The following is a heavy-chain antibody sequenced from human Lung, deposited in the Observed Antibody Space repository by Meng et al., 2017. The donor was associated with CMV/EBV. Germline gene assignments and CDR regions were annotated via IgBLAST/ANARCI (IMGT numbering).Heavy chain of an antibody. CDR1: EFTFRSYA. CDR2: ITGSGGST. J-gene: IGHJ4*02. D-gene: IGHD2-2*01. V-gene: IGHV3-23*01. CDR3: ARDPRVKSYVVVPAASEY. Sequence: SCAASEFTFRSYAMSWVRQAPGRGLAWVSAITGSGGSTYYADSVKGRFTVSRDNSKNTLYLQMNSLRAEDTAVYYCARDPRVKSYVVVPAASEYWXQGKXVNGAS.